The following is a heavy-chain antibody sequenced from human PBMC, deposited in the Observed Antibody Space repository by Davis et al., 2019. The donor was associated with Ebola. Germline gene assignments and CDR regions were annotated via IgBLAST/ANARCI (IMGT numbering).Heavy chain of an antibody. J-gene: IGHJ4*02. CDR2: IWYDGSNK. CDR1: GFNFRSYG. V-gene: IGHV3-33*01. CDR3: ARANCGGDCYNFDY. D-gene: IGHD2-21*01. Sequence: PGGSLRLSCAASGFNFRSYGMHWVRQAPGKGLEWVAVIWYDGSNKYYADSVKGRFTISRDNSKNTLYLQMNSLRAEDTAVYYCARANCGGDCYNFDYWGQGTLVTVSS.